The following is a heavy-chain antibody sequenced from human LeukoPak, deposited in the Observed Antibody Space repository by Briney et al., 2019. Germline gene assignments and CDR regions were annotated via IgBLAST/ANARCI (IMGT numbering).Heavy chain of an antibody. V-gene: IGHV3-30*02. CDR1: GFTFRNYG. J-gene: IGHJ4*02. D-gene: IGHD6-13*01. CDR3: ARIGYSTSWANFDY. Sequence: GGSLRLSCAAAGFTFRNYGMHWVRQAAGKGLEWVASIRTDGGEKYHADSVQGRFSISRGNSKNTLYLQMDSLRAEDTALYYCARIGYSTSWANFDYWGQGTLVTVSS. CDR2: IRTDGGEK.